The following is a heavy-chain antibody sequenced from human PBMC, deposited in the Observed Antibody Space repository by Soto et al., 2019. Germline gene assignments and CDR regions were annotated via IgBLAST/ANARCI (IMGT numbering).Heavy chain of an antibody. V-gene: IGHV1-18*01. D-gene: IGHD6-19*01. Sequence: ASVKVSCKASGYTFTSYCMSWVRQAPGQGLECMGWISAYNGNTNYAQKLQGRVTMTTDTSTSTAYMELRSLRSDDTAVYYCARDLMSGWYGFYYYGMDVWGQGTTVTVSS. CDR3: ARDLMSGWYGFYYYGMDV. CDR1: GYTFTSYC. CDR2: ISAYNGNT. J-gene: IGHJ6*02.